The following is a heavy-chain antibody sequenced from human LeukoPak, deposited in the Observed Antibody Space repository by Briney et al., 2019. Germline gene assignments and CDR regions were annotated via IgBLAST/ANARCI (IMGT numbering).Heavy chain of an antibody. J-gene: IGHJ5*02. CDR3: AKDPVLTVTTHWGCDP. Sequence: ASVKVSCKASGYTFTSYGISWVRQAPGQGLEWMGWIIAYNGNTNYAQKLQGRVTMTTDTSTSTAYMELRSLRSDDTAVYYCAKDPVLTVTTHWGCDPWGEGTLVSVSS. D-gene: IGHD4-17*01. V-gene: IGHV1-18*01. CDR1: GYTFTSYG. CDR2: IIAYNGNT.